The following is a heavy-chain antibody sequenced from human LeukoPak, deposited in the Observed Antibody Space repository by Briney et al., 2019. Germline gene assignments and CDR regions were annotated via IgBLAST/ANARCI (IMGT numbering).Heavy chain of an antibody. V-gene: IGHV4-59*01. CDR3: ARDSNYYDSRGNDAFDIWGRGNDAFDI. CDR1: GGSISSYY. J-gene: IGHJ3*02. CDR2: IYYSGST. Sequence: SETLSLTCTVSGGSISSYYWSWIRQPPGKGLEWIGYIYYSGSTNYNPSLTSRVTISVDTSKNQFSLKLSSVTAADTAVYYCARDSNYYDSRGNDAFDIWGRGNDAFDIWGQGTMVTVSS. D-gene: IGHD3-22*01.